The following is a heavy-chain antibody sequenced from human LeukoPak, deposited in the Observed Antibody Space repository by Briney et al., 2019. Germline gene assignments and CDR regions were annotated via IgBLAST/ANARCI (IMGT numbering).Heavy chain of an antibody. Sequence: GGSLRLSCAASGFTFSSYAMNWVRQAPGKGLEWVSSTRVSGDNTNYADSVRGRFTVSRDNSRDTLYLQMNSLRAEDTAVYYCAKNWEVRWFFDLWGRGTLVTVSS. V-gene: IGHV3-23*01. J-gene: IGHJ2*01. CDR2: TRVSGDNT. CDR3: AKNWEVRWFFDL. D-gene: IGHD7-27*01. CDR1: GFTFSSYA.